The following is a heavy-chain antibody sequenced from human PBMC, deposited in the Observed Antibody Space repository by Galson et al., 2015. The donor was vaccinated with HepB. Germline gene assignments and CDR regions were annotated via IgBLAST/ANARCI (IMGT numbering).Heavy chain of an antibody. CDR3: ARHGEWQNRISWFDP. CDR1: GYSFTSYW. V-gene: IGHV5-10-1*01. D-gene: IGHD1-14*01. CDR2: IDPSDSYT. J-gene: IGHJ5*02. Sequence: QSGAEVKKPGESLRISCKGSGYSFTSYWISWVRQMPGKGLEWMGRIDPSDSYTNYSPSFQGHVTISADKSISTAYLQWSSLKASDTAMYYCARHGEWQNRISWFDPWGQGTLVTVSS.